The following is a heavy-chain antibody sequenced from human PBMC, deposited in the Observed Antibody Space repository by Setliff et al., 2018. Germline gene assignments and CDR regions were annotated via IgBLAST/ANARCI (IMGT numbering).Heavy chain of an antibody. CDR1: GYSISSDYY. D-gene: IGHD6-13*01. Sequence: PSETLSLTCAVSGYSISSDYYWGWIRQPPGKGLEWIGSMYHSGSTNYNPSLKSRVTISVDTSKNQFSLKLSSVTAADTAVYYRARGLSSSWYLYYYGMDVWGQGTTVTVSS. V-gene: IGHV4-38-2*01. CDR3: ARGLSSSWYLYYYGMDV. CDR2: MYHSGST. J-gene: IGHJ6*02.